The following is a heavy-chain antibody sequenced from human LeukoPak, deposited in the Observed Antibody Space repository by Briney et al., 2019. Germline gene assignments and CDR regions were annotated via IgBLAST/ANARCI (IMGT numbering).Heavy chain of an antibody. V-gene: IGHV4-59*13. J-gene: IGHJ3*01. CDR2: IHYSGGT. Sequence: ETLSLTCTVSGGSITSYHWGCIRQPPGKGLELMGCIHYSGGTNYNSSLRSRLTISIDSSKNQFSLTLNSATAADTAVYYCARLGTTFDAFDLWGQGTVITVSS. CDR3: ARLGTTFDAFDL. D-gene: IGHD2/OR15-2a*01. CDR1: GGSITSYH.